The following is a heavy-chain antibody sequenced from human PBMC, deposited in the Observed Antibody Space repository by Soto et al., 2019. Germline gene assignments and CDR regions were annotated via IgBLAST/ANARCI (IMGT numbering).Heavy chain of an antibody. Sequence: SRIQKPPGKGLQWIGYIYYSGSTNYNPSLKSRVTISVDTSKDQFSLKLSSVTAADTAVYYCAREYSSTPGNWLVPGCQGTLVSVFS. CDR2: IYYSGST. CDR3: AREYSSTPGNWLVP. V-gene: IGHV4-59*01. J-gene: IGHJ5*02. D-gene: IGHD6-13*01.